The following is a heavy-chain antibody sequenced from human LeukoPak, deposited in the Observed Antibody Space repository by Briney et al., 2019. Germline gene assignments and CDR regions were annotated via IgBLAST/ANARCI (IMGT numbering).Heavy chain of an antibody. Sequence: GGSLRLSCAASGFTLSSYAMSWVRQGPGKGLEWVSATSVSGNTYHADSVKGRFTISRDSYKNTLYPQMNSLRAEDAAVYYCAKAPVTTCSGAYCYPFDYWGQGTLVTVSS. CDR2: TSVSGNT. CDR1: GFTLSSYA. V-gene: IGHV3-23*01. CDR3: AKAPVTTCSGAYCYPFDY. J-gene: IGHJ4*02. D-gene: IGHD2-15*01.